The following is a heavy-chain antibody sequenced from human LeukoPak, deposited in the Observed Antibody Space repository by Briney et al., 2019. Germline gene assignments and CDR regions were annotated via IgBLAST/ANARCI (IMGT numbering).Heavy chain of an antibody. J-gene: IGHJ6*02. Sequence: PGRSLRLSCAASGFTFSSYAMHWVRQAPGKGLEWVAVISYDGSNKYYADSVKGRFTISRDNSKNTLYLQMNSLRAEDTAVYYCARDRQQLDIYYYYGMDVWGQGTTVTVSS. CDR2: ISYDGSNK. V-gene: IGHV3-30-3*01. D-gene: IGHD6-13*01. CDR3: ARDRQQLDIYYYYGMDV. CDR1: GFTFSSYA.